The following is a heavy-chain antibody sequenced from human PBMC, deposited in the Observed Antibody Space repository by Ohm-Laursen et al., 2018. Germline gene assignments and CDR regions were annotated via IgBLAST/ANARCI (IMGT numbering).Heavy chain of an antibody. CDR3: ARRGSGGRSFDY. V-gene: IGHV4-59*08. J-gene: IGHJ4*02. D-gene: IGHD2-15*01. CDR2: ISNSGNT. CDR1: GGSISSYS. Sequence: TLSLTCTVSGGSISSYSWSWIRQPPGKGLEWIGFISNSGNTNYNPSLKSRVTISVDTSKNQISLKLGSVTVADTAVFYCARRGSGGRSFDYWGQGSLVTVSS.